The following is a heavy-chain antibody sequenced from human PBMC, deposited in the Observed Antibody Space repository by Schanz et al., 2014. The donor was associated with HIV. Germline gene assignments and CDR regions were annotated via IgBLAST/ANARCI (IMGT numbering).Heavy chain of an antibody. Sequence: QVQLVQSGPEVAQPGASVKVSCKASGYTFSRSAISWVRQAPGQGLEWMGWINPNSGGSTYAQKFQGRVTMARDTSISTAYMEVSRLMSDDTAVYYCARNQYQMLPFDFWGQGTLVTVSS. J-gene: IGHJ4*02. CDR1: GYTFSRSA. V-gene: IGHV1-2*02. CDR2: INPNSGGS. D-gene: IGHD2-15*01. CDR3: ARNQYQMLPFDF.